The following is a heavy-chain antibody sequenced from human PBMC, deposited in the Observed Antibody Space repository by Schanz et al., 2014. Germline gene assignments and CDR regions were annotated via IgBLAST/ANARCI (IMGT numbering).Heavy chain of an antibody. CDR3: ELITLDRGVRNDY. V-gene: IGHV4-31*03. CDR2: IYHSGNT. CDR1: GGSIDVSGYY. J-gene: IGHJ4*02. Sequence: QVQLQESGPRLVKPSQTLSLTCTVSGGSIDVSGYYWSWIRQQPGKALEWIGYIYHSGNTYFKPSLQSRLAMSVETAKNQFSLSLSSATAADTAVYYCELITLDRGVRNDYWGQGTLVSVSS. D-gene: IGHD3-10*01.